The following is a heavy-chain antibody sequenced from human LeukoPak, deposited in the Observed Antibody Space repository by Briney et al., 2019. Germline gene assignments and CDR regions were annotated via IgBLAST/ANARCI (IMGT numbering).Heavy chain of an antibody. CDR1: GFTFSSYA. J-gene: IGHJ6*02. Sequence: GGSLRLSCAASGFTFSSYAMSWVRQAPGKGLEWVSAISGSSGSTYYADSVKGRFTISRDNSKNTLYLQMNSLRAEDTAVYYCARVECSSTSCYNYYGMDVWGQGTTVTVSS. V-gene: IGHV3-23*01. CDR3: ARVECSSTSCYNYYGMDV. D-gene: IGHD2-2*02. CDR2: ISGSSGST.